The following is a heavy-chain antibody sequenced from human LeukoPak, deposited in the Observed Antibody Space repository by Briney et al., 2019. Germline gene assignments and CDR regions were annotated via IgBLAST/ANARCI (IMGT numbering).Heavy chain of an antibody. CDR1: GDSFNRDG. Sequence: ASVKVSCKASGDSFNRDGVSWGRQDPGQGVEGGGGISGSNGNTYYAQSFQGRVTMTTDVSTGTAYMDLRDLGFDDTAVYFCARSGRGTYYYFDLWGQGTLVSVSS. CDR3: ARSGRGTYYYFDL. V-gene: IGHV1-18*01. J-gene: IGHJ4*02. CDR2: ISGSNGNT. D-gene: IGHD1-26*01.